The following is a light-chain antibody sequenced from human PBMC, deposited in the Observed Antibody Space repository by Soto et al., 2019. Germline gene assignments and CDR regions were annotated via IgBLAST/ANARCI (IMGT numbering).Light chain of an antibody. CDR1: QSMSVH. V-gene: IGKV1-39*01. CDR3: QQTYSTPPWK. CDR2: AAS. J-gene: IGKJ1*01. Sequence: DIQITHSPSSLSASVVDRVIITFLASQSMSVHLNWFQQKPGKAPKLLIYAASTLQSGVPSRFSGSGSGTDFTLTISSLQPEDFATYFCQQTYSTPPWKFGQGTKVDIK.